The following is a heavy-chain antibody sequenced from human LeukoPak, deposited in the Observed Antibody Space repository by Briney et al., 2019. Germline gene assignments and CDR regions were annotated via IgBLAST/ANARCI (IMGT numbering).Heavy chain of an antibody. V-gene: IGHV1-2*02. D-gene: IGHD1-20*01. CDR1: GYTFTDHF. J-gene: IGHJ4*02. CDR3: ASRGINSYHFDY. Sequence: GASVKVSCKASGYTFTDHFMQWVRQAPGQGLEWMGWINPNSGGTNYAQKFQGRVTMTRDTSISTAYMELSRLRSDDTAVYYCASRGINSYHFDYWGQGTLVTVSS. CDR2: INPNSGGT.